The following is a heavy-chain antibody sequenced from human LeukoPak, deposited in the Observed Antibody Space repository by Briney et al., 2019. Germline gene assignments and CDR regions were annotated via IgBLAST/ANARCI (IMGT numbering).Heavy chain of an antibody. CDR2: ISYDGSNK. CDR3: ARESFSYYYDSSGYLDY. D-gene: IGHD3-22*01. V-gene: IGHV3-30-3*01. J-gene: IGHJ4*02. CDR1: RFTFSSYA. Sequence: QPGGSLRLSCAASRFTFSSYAMHWVRQAPGKGLEWVAVISYDGSNKYYADSVKGRFTISRDNSKNTLYLQMNSLRAEDTAVYYCARESFSYYYDSSGYLDYWGQGTLVTVSS.